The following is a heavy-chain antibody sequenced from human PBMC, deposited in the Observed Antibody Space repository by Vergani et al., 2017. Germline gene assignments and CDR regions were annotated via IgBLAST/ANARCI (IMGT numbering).Heavy chain of an antibody. D-gene: IGHD6-13*01. V-gene: IGHV3-7*01. CDR3: ARDWSSWLEDYFDY. J-gene: IGHJ4*02. CDR1: GFTFSSYW. CDR2: IKQDGSEK. Sequence: EVQLVESGGGLVQPGGSLRLSCAASGFTFSSYWMSWVRQAPGKGLEWVANIKQDGSEKYYVDSVKGRFTISRDNAKNSLYLQMNSLRAEDTAVYYCARDWSSWLEDYFDYCGQGTLVTVSS.